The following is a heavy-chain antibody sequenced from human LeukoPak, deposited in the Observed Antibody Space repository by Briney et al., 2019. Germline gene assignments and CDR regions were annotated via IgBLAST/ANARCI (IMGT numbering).Heavy chain of an antibody. V-gene: IGHV3-30*02. CDR2: IQNDGNIK. J-gene: IGHJ4*02. CDR3: AKDHTGYYCTDY. CDR1: GFTFSSSG. D-gene: IGHD2/OR15-2a*01. Sequence: PGGSLRLSCAASGFTFSSSGMHWIRQAPGKGLEWIAFIQNDGNIKSCADSVKGRFTISRDNSKNTLYLQMSNLRAEDTAVYYCAKDHTGYYCTDYWGQGTLVTVSS.